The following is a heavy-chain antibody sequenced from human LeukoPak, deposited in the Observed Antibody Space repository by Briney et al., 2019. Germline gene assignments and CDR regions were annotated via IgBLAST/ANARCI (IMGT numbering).Heavy chain of an antibody. D-gene: IGHD3-22*01. CDR3: ARDPYYYDSSGSQRGDAFDI. Sequence: SETLSLTCTVSGYSISSGYYWGWIRPPPGKGLEWIGSIYHSGSTYYNPSLKSRVTISVDTSKNQFSLKLSSVTAADTAVYYCARDPYYYDSSGSQRGDAFDIWGQGTMVTVSS. CDR2: IYHSGST. CDR1: GYSISSGYY. J-gene: IGHJ3*02. V-gene: IGHV4-38-2*02.